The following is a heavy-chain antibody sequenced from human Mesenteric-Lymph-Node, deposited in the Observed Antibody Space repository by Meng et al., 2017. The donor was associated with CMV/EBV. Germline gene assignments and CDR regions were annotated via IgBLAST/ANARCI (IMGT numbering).Heavy chain of an antibody. V-gene: IGHV1-69*01. J-gene: IGHJ5*02. CDR2: IIPIFGTA. CDR1: TFSSYA. Sequence: TFSSYAISWVRPAPGQGLEWMGGIIPIFGTANYAQKFQGRVTITADESTSTAYMELSSLRSEDTAVYYCATPLGYCSSTSCYPWFDPWGQGTLVTVSS. D-gene: IGHD2-2*01. CDR3: ATPLGYCSSTSCYPWFDP.